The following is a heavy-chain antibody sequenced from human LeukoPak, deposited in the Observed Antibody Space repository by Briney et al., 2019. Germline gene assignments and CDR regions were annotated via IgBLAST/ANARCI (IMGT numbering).Heavy chain of an antibody. CDR1: GFTFSSYG. J-gene: IGHJ4*02. D-gene: IGHD6-19*01. V-gene: IGHV3-30*02. Sequence: GGSLRLSCAASGFTFSSYGMHWVRQAPGKGLEWVAFIRYDGSNKYYADSLKGRFTISRDNGKKSLYLQMNSLRAEDTAVYYCARVEEPYSSGWSGGLDYWGQGTLVTVSS. CDR3: ARVEEPYSSGWSGGLDY. CDR2: IRYDGSNK.